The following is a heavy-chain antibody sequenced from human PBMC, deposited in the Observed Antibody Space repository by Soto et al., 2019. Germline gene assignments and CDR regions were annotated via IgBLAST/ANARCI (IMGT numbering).Heavy chain of an antibody. V-gene: IGHV1-18*01. J-gene: IGHJ4*02. Sequence: SVQGSCKASGYTFISYGLCWVRQAPGQGLEWMGWISTYNGNTNYAQKLQGRVTMTTDPSTNTAYMELRNLRSDDTAVYYCATDRLNTGYFDDRGEATLVTVYS. D-gene: IGHD6-6*01. CDR1: GYTFISYG. CDR2: ISTYNGNT. CDR3: ATDRLNTGYFDD.